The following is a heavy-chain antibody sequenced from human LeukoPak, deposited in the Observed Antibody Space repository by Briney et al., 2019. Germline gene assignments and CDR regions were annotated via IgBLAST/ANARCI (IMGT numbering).Heavy chain of an antibody. D-gene: IGHD3-3*01. Sequence: PGGSLRLSCAASGFTVSSNYMSWVRQAPGKGLEWVSVIYSGGSTYYADSVKGRFTISRDNAKNSLYLQMNSLRAEDTAVYYCARERANYDFWSGYFYYFDYWGQGTLVTVSS. V-gene: IGHV3-53*01. CDR3: ARERANYDFWSGYFYYFDY. CDR2: IYSGGST. CDR1: GFTVSSNY. J-gene: IGHJ4*02.